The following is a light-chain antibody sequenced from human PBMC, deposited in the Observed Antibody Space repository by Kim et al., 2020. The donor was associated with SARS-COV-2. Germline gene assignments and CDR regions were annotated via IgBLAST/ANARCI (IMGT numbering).Light chain of an antibody. J-gene: IGKJ2*01. V-gene: IGKV1-39*01. CDR3: QQSYITPYT. Sequence: DIQMTQSPSSLSASVGDTVIITCRASQSIRSYLNWYQQKPGKAPKLLIYTASSLQNGAPSRFSGSGSGTDFTLTISSLQPEDFATFYCQQSYITPYTFGQGTKLEIK. CDR2: TAS. CDR1: QSIRSY.